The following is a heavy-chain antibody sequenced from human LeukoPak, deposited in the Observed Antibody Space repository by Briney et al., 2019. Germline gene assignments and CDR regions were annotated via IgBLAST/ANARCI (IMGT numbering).Heavy chain of an antibody. CDR1: GFSFSSYS. V-gene: IGHV3-21*01. Sequence: GGSLRLTCAASGFSFSSYSLNGVRQAPGKGLEWVSYISSSSSYIYYADSVKGRFTISRDNAKKSLYLQMNSLRAEDTAVYYCARCGAASGTDAFVNFCRRRMVTVSS. CDR3: ARCGAASGTDAFVN. J-gene: IGHJ3*02. D-gene: IGHD6-13*01. CDR2: ISSSSSYI.